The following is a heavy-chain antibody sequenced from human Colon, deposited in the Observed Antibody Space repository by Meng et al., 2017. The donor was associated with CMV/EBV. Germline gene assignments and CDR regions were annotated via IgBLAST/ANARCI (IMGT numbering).Heavy chain of an antibody. CDR2: IKSDGSKT. J-gene: IGHJ6*02. D-gene: IGHD2-2*01. V-gene: IGHV3-74*03. Sequence: GGSLRLSCAASGFTFSYYWMHWVRQVPGKGLVWVARIKSDGSKTEYADSVKGRFTISRDNAKNSLYLQMNSLRAEDTALYYCAKGLGYCSSTSCYQTVYYYYYGMDVWGQGTTVTVSS. CDR3: AKGLGYCSSTSCYQTVYYYYYGMDV. CDR1: GFTFSYYW.